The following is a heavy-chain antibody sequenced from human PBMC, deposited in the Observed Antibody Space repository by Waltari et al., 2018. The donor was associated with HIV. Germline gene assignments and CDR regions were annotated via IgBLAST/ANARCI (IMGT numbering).Heavy chain of an antibody. CDR3: ARGGVSY. V-gene: IGHV3-7*01. D-gene: IGHD3-16*01. CDR2: IKQDGSEK. CDR1: GFTLSSYW. J-gene: IGHJ4*02. Sequence: EVQLVESGGGLVQPGGSLRLSCAASGFTLSSYWMSWVRQAPGQGLEWVANIKQDGSEKYYVDSVKGRFTISRDNAKNSLYLQMNSLRAEDTAVYYCARGGVSYWGQGTLVTVSS.